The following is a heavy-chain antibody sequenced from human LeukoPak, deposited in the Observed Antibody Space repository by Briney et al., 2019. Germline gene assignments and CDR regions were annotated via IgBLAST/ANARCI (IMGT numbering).Heavy chain of an antibody. V-gene: IGHV4-39*01. CDR3: ARSWAPGYCSSTTCYNFDY. CDR1: GGSVSTSHYY. J-gene: IGHJ4*02. CDR2: IYYSGRT. D-gene: IGHD2-2*02. Sequence: SETLSLTCTVSGGSVSTSHYYWGWIRQPPGKGLEWIGYIYYSGRTYYNPSLKSRVTISVDTSKNEFSLKLSSVTAADTAVYYCARSWAPGYCSSTTCYNFDYWGQGTLVTVSS.